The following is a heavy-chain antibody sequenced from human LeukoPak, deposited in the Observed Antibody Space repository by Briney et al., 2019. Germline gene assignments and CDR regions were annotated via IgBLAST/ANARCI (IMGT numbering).Heavy chain of an antibody. CDR2: ISAYNGNT. V-gene: IGHV1-18*01. CDR1: GYTFTSYG. Sequence: GASVKVSCKASGYTFTSYGISWVRQAPGQGLEWMGWISAYNGNTNYAQKLQGRVTMTTDTSTSTAYMELRSLRSDDTAVYCCARDLIAAAGEGFDYWGQGTLVTVSS. D-gene: IGHD6-13*01. CDR3: ARDLIAAAGEGFDY. J-gene: IGHJ4*02.